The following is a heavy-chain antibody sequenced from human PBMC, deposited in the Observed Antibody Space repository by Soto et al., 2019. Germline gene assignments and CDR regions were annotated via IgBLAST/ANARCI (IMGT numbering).Heavy chain of an antibody. V-gene: IGHV3-23*01. D-gene: IGHD3-22*01. Sequence: EVQLLESGGGLVQPGGSLRLSCAASGFTFSSYAMSWVRQAPGKGLEWVSAISGSGGSTYYADSVKGPFTTSSDNSKNARYLQMNSLRAEDTAVYYCAKTIDSSGYYYFDYWGQGTLVTVSS. J-gene: IGHJ4*02. CDR3: AKTIDSSGYYYFDY. CDR1: GFTFSSYA. CDR2: ISGSGGST.